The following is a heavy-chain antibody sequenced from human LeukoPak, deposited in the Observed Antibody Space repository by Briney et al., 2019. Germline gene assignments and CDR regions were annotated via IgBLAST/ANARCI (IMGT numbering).Heavy chain of an antibody. J-gene: IGHJ6*02. CDR1: GYTFTSYD. CDR3: ARLRLEMATIPTDYYYYGMDV. V-gene: IGHV1-8*01. D-gene: IGHD5-24*01. Sequence: ASVKVSCKASGYTFTSYDINWVRQAPGQGLEWMGWMNPNSGNTGYAQKFQGRVTMTRNTSISTAYMELSSLRSEDTAVYYCARLRLEMATIPTDYYYYGMDVWGQGTTVTVSS. CDR2: MNPNSGNT.